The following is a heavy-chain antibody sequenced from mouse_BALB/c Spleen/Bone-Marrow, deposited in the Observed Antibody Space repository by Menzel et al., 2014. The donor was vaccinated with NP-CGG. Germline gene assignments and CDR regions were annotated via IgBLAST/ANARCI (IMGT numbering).Heavy chain of an antibody. CDR3: ARWGNYYFDY. J-gene: IGHJ2*01. Sequence: VQLQQSGAELVRPGALVKLSCKASGFNIKDYYMHWVKQRPEQGLEWIGWIDPENGNTIYDPKFQGKASITADTSSNTAYLQLSSLTSEDTAVYYCARWGNYYFDYWGQGTTLTVPS. CDR1: GFNIKDYY. V-gene: IGHV14-1*02. CDR2: IDPENGNT.